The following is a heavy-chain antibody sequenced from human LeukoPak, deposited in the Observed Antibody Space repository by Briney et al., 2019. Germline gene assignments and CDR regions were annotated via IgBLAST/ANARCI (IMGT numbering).Heavy chain of an antibody. J-gene: IGHJ6*03. D-gene: IGHD1-1*01. V-gene: IGHV4-34*01. CDR3: ARDMHLERRHRLYYMDV. Sequence: SETLSLTCAVYGGSFSDYYWSWIRQPPGKGLEWIGEINHSGSTNYNPSLKSRVTISVDTSKNQFSLKLSSVTAADTAMYYCARDMHLERRHRLYYMDVWGKGTTVTVSS. CDR1: GGSFSDYY. CDR2: INHSGST.